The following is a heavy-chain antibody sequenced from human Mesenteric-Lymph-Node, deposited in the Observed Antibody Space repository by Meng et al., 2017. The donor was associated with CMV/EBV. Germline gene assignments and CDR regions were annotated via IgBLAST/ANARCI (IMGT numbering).Heavy chain of an antibody. V-gene: IGHV3-21*01. J-gene: IGHJ3*02. CDR1: GVTFRNNS. CDR3: ARGAAAGESRDAFDI. D-gene: IGHD6-13*01. Sequence: GESLKISCEASGVTFRNNSMHWVRQAPGKGLEWVASISSRSSFIYYAKSVQGRFTISRENAKNSLYLQMNSLRAGDTAVYYCARGAAAGESRDAFDIWGQGTMVTVSS. CDR2: ISSRSSFI.